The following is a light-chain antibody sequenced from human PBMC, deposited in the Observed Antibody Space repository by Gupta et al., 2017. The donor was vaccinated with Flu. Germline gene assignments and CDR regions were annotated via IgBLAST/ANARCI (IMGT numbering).Light chain of an antibody. J-gene: IGKJ4*01. CDR1: QSISSY. Sequence: DIQMTQSPSSLSASVGDRVTITCRASQSISSYLNWYQQKPGKAPKLLIYAASSLQSGVPSRFSGSGSGTDFTLTISSLQPEDFATYYCQQSDNTPQAFGGGTKVEIK. V-gene: IGKV1-39*01. CDR3: QQSDNTPQA. CDR2: AAS.